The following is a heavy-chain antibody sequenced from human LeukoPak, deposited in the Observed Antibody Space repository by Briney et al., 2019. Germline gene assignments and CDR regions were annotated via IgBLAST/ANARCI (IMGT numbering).Heavy chain of an antibody. V-gene: IGHV3-48*03. J-gene: IGHJ4*02. CDR1: GFAFSSYE. CDR2: ISSSGSTL. Sequence: PGGSLSFSCAASGFAFSSYEMNWVRQAPGKGLEWISYISSSGSTLYYADSVKGRFTISRDNAKNSLYLLMNSLRAEDTAVYYCARESPQPYWGQGTLVTVSS. CDR3: ARESPQPY.